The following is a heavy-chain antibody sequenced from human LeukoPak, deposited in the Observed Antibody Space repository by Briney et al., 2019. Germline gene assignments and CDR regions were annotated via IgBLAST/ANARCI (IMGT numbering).Heavy chain of an antibody. Sequence: GGSLRLSCAASGFTFSSYAMHWVRRAPGKGLEWVAVISYDGSNKYYADSVKGRFTISRDNSKNTLYLQMNSLRAEDTAVYYCAKQYYYDGSGPLDDWGQGTLVTVSS. J-gene: IGHJ4*02. CDR3: AKQYYYDGSGPLDD. CDR1: GFTFSSYA. V-gene: IGHV3-30-3*02. D-gene: IGHD3-22*01. CDR2: ISYDGSNK.